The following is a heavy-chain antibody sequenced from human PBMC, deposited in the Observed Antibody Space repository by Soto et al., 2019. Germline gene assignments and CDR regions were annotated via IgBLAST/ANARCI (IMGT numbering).Heavy chain of an antibody. CDR3: ARDYYRFNSGYGFSMDV. Sequence: PGGSLRLSCAASGFTFSSYSMNWVRQAPGKGLQWISYISSSSNTIYYADSVKGRFTISRDYAKNSLYLQMNSLRAEDTAVYYCARDYYRFNSGYGFSMDVWGQGTTVTVSS. D-gene: IGHD5-12*01. J-gene: IGHJ6*02. CDR2: ISSSSNTI. V-gene: IGHV3-48*01. CDR1: GFTFSSYS.